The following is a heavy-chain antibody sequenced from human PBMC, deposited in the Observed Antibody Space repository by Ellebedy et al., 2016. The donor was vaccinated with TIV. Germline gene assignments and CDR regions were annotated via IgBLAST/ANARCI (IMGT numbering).Heavy chain of an antibody. CDR1: GLTFRTYW. J-gene: IGHJ4*02. CDR2: INSDGSST. D-gene: IGHD3-10*01. Sequence: PGGSLRLSCTASGLTFRTYWMHWVRQAPGKGREWVSRINSDGSSTSYAESVKGRFTISRDNSKNTLYMQMNSLGSEDTAVYYCARGAGITLVRGVTNYWGQGTLVPVSS. CDR3: ARGAGITLVRGVTNY. V-gene: IGHV3-74*01.